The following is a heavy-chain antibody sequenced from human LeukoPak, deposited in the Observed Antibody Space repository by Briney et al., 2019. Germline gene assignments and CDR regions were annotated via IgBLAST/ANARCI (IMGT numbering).Heavy chain of an antibody. CDR1: DASISGYY. J-gene: IGHJ4*02. Sequence: PSETLSLTCTVSDASISGYYWSWIRQPPGKGLEWIGSIHFSGSTNYNPSRRSRVTISVDTSKNQLSLTLSSVTAADTAVYYCARDLGGIYFDYWGQGTLVTVSS. CDR3: ARDLGGIYFDY. CDR2: IHFSGST. D-gene: IGHD1-26*01. V-gene: IGHV4-59*01.